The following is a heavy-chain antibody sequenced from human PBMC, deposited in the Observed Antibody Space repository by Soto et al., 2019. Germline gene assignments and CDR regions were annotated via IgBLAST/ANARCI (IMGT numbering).Heavy chain of an antibody. CDR3: AREGSSTWYYFYY. CDR1: GGSISSGDYY. Sequence: SETLSLTCTVSGGSISSGDYYWSWIRQHPGKGLEWIGYIYYSGSTYYNPSLKSRVTISVDTSKNQFSLKLSSVTAADTAVYYCAREGSSTWYYFYYRGQGNPLPVSS. V-gene: IGHV4-31*03. D-gene: IGHD6-13*01. CDR2: IYYSGST. J-gene: IGHJ4*02.